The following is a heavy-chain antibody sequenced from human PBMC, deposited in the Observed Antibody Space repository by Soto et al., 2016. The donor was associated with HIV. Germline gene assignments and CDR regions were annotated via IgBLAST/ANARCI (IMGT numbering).Heavy chain of an antibody. CDR2: VTYTGTT. CDR3: AREPSPMGHSRGIDY. J-gene: IGHJ4*02. V-gene: IGHV4-31*03. Sequence: QVHLLESGPGLVKPSQSLSVTCTVSGASIDSGGYFWSWIRQFPGKALEWIGYVTYTGTTFYSPSLKNRISISVDISKNQFSLLLRSVTAADTATYYCAREPSPMGHSRGIDYWGQGLLVT. D-gene: IGHD2-8*01. CDR1: GASIDSGGYF.